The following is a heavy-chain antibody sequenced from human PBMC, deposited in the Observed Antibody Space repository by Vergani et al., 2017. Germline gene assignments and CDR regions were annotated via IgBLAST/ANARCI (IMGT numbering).Heavy chain of an antibody. CDR1: GYTFTSYA. V-gene: IGHV1-3*01. CDR2: INAGNGNT. CDR3: ARNYPGDGYFDY. D-gene: IGHD7-27*01. Sequence: QVQLVQSGAEVKKPGASVKVSCKASGYTFTSYAMHWVRQAPGQRLEWMGWINAGNGNTKYSQKFQGRVTITADESTSTAYMELSSLRSEDTAVYYCARNYPGDGYFDYWGQGTLVTVSS. J-gene: IGHJ4*02.